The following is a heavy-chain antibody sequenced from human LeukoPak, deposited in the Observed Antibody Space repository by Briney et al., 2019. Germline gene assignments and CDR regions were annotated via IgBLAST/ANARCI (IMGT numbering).Heavy chain of an antibody. V-gene: IGHV3-23*01. J-gene: IGHJ5*02. CDR3: ARANMVRGVGSFFDRNWFDP. D-gene: IGHD3-10*01. Sequence: PGGSLRLSCAASGFTFSSYAMSWVRQAPGKGLEWVSAISGSGGSTYYADSVKGRFIISRDNSKKTLYLQMNSLRAEDTAVYYCARANMVRGVGSFFDRNWFDPWGQGTLVTVSS. CDR1: GFTFSSYA. CDR2: ISGSGGST.